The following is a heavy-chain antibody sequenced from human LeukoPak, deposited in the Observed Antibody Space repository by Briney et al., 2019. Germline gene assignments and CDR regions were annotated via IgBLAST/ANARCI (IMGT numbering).Heavy chain of an antibody. D-gene: IGHD1-26*01. CDR3: AKSHRHAWELTYPGI. Sequence: PGGCLRLSCAASGFTVSSNYMSWVRQAPGKGLEWVSVIYSGGSTYYADSVKGRFTISRDNSKNTLYLQMNSLRAEDTAVYYCAKSHRHAWELTYPGIWGQGTMVTVSS. CDR2: IYSGGST. J-gene: IGHJ3*02. CDR1: GFTVSSNY. V-gene: IGHV3-53*01.